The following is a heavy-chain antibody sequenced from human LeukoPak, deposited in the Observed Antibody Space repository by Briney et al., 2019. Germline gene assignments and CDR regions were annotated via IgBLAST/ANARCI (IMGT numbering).Heavy chain of an antibody. CDR2: ISYDGSKK. D-gene: IGHD2-21*02. CDR3: ARDVGDSYFDY. V-gene: IGHV3-30-3*01. J-gene: IGHJ4*02. CDR1: GFTFSSYA. Sequence: PGGSLRLSCAASGFTFSSYAMHWVRQAPGKGLEWVAVISYDGSKKSYADSVKGRFTISRDNSKNTLYLQMNSLRAEDTAVYYCARDVGDSYFDYWGQGILVTVSS.